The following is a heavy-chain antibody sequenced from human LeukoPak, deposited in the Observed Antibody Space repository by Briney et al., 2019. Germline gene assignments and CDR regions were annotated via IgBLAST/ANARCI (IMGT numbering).Heavy chain of an antibody. CDR2: IYTSGST. V-gene: IGHV4-4*07. Sequence: SETLSLTCTVPGGSISSYYWSWIRQPAEKGLEWIGRIYTSGSTNYNPSLKSRVTMSVGTSKNQFSLKLSSVTAADTAVYYCARDPPYYYDSSGYANAFDIWGQGTMVTVSS. J-gene: IGHJ3*02. CDR1: GGSISSYY. D-gene: IGHD3-22*01. CDR3: ARDPPYYYDSSGYANAFDI.